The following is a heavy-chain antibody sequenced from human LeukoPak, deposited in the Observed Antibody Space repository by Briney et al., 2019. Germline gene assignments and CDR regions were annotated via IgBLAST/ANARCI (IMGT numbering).Heavy chain of an antibody. Sequence: SVKVSCKASGGTFSSYAISWVRQAPGQGLEWVGGIITIFGTANYAQKFQGRVTITADESTSTAYMQLSSLRSEDTAVYYCARDFRYSSSWYGGWFDPWGQGTLVTVSS. J-gene: IGHJ5*02. CDR3: ARDFRYSSSWYGGWFDP. V-gene: IGHV1-69*01. CDR2: IITIFGTA. CDR1: GGTFSSYA. D-gene: IGHD6-13*01.